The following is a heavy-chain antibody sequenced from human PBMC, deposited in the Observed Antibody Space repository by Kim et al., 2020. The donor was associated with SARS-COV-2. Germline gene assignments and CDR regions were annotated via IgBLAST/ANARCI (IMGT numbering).Heavy chain of an antibody. CDR3: ARANGQTVGASTFDY. CDR2: ISAYNGNT. Sequence: ASVKVSCKASGYTFTFYGISWVRQPPGQGLEWVGWISAYNGNTNYAQKLQGRVTMTTDTSTSTAYMELRSLRSDDTAVYYCARANGQTVGASTFDYWGQGTLVTVSS. D-gene: IGHD1-26*01. V-gene: IGHV1-18*01. J-gene: IGHJ4*02. CDR1: GYTFTFYG.